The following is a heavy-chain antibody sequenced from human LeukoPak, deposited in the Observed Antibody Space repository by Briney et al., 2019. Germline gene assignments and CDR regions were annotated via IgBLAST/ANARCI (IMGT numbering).Heavy chain of an antibody. CDR1: GGSISSGDYY. CDR2: IYYSGST. J-gene: IGHJ4*02. CDR3: ARVQHFFNDSGDYSLFDY. D-gene: IGHD4-17*01. V-gene: IGHV4-30-4*01. Sequence: SETLSLTCTVSGGSISSGDYYWSWIRQPPGKGLECIGYIYYSGSTYYNPSLKSRVTISVDTSKNQFSLKLSSVTAADTAVYYCARVQHFFNDSGDYSLFDYWGQGTLVTVSS.